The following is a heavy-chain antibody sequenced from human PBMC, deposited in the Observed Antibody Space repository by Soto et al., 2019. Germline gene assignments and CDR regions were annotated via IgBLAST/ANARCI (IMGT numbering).Heavy chain of an antibody. CDR2: IIPIFGTA. Sequence: SVKVSCKASGDTFSSYAISWVRQAPGQGLEWMGGIIPIFGTANYAQKFQGRVTITADKSTSTAYMELSSLRSEDTAVYYCARSIAARRYNWFDPWGQGNLVTVSS. V-gene: IGHV1-69*06. D-gene: IGHD6-6*01. CDR1: GDTFSSYA. J-gene: IGHJ5*02. CDR3: ARSIAARRYNWFDP.